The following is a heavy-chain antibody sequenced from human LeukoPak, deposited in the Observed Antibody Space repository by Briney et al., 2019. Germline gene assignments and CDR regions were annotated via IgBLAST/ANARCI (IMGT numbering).Heavy chain of an antibody. V-gene: IGHV1-46*01. CDR3: AREGGGFDY. CDR1: GYTFTSYD. Sequence: ASVKVSCKASGYTFTSYDINWVRQAPGQGLEWMGIINPSGGSTSYAQKFQGRVTMTRDTSTSTVYMELSSLRSEDTAVYYCAREGGGFDYWGQGTLVTVSS. D-gene: IGHD3-16*01. CDR2: INPSGGST. J-gene: IGHJ4*02.